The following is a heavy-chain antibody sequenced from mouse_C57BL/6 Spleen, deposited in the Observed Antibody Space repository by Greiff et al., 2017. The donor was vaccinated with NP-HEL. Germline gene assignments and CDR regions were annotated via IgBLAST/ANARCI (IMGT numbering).Heavy chain of an antibody. CDR1: GFSLTSYG. V-gene: IGHV2-5*01. CDR2: IWRGGST. J-gene: IGHJ4*01. CDR3: AKNGNYYGSEDAMDY. Sequence: QVQLQQSGPGLVQPSQSLSITCTVSGFSLTSYGVHWVRQSPGKGLEWLGVIWRGGSTDYNAAFMSRLSITKDNSKSQVFFKMNSLQADDTAIYYCAKNGNYYGSEDAMDYWGQGTSVTVSS. D-gene: IGHD1-1*01.